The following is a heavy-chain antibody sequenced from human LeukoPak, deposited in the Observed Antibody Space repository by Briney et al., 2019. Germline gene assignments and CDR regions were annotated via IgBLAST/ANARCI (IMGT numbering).Heavy chain of an antibody. CDR3: ASTGPPYYYDSSGYYPFDY. CDR2: IIHIFGTA. Sequence: SVKVSCKASRGTFISYVISWVRQAPGQGLEWMGGIIHIFGTANYAQKFQGRVTLTADESTSTAYMELSSLRSEDTAVYYCASTGPPYYYDSSGYYPFDYWGQGTLVTVSS. CDR1: RGTFISYV. D-gene: IGHD3-22*01. J-gene: IGHJ4*02. V-gene: IGHV1-69*13.